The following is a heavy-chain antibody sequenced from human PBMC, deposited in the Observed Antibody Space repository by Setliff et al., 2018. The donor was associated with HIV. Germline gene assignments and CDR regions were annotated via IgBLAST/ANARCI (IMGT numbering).Heavy chain of an antibody. CDR2: INHSGST. D-gene: IGHD3-10*01. V-gene: IGHV4-61*02. J-gene: IGHJ4*02. Sequence: TLSLTCTVSGGSISSGSNYWSWIRQPAGKGLEWIGSINHSGSTYCTPSLKSRVTMSVDTSKNHFSLKLSSVTAADTAMYFCARQPPLSVLQVWFDDYWGQGTLVTVS. CDR3: ARQPPLSVLQVWFDDY. CDR1: GGSISSGSNY.